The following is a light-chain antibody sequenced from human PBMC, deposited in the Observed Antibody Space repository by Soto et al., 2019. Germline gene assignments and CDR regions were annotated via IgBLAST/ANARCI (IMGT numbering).Light chain of an antibody. V-gene: IGLV2-8*01. CDR1: RDDVGGYNY. CDR3: SSYVTSNVVL. Sequence: QSVLTQPPSASGSPGQSVTISCTGTRDDVGGYNYVSWFQQLPGKAPKLMIYEVYKRPTGVPARFSGSKSGNTASLTVSGLQAGDEAIYYCSSYVTSNVVLFGGGTKLTVL. J-gene: IGLJ2*01. CDR2: EVY.